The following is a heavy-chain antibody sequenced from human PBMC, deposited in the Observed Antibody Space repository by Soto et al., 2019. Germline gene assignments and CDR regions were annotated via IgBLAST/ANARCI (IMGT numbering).Heavy chain of an antibody. J-gene: IGHJ6*03. CDR2: IIPILGIA. D-gene: IGHD2-15*01. CDR1: GGTFSSYT. V-gene: IGHV1-69*04. CDR3: ARDCSGGSCYSQHYYYYMDV. Sequence: SVKVSCKASGGTFSSYTISWVRQAPGQGLEWMGRIIPILGIADYAQKFQGRVTITADKSTSTAYMELSSLRSEDTAVYYCARDCSGGSCYSQHYYYYMDVWGKGTTVTVSS.